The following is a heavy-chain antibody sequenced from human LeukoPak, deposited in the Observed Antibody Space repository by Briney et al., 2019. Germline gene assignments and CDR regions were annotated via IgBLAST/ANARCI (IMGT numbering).Heavy chain of an antibody. CDR2: INPSGGST. CDR3: ARDRYYDFWSGYPPPTYFDY. J-gene: IGHJ4*02. Sequence: RASVKVSCKASGYTFTSYYMHWVRQAPGQGLKWMGIINPSGGSTSYAQKFQGRVTMTRDMSTSTVYMELSSLRSEDTAVYYCARDRYYDFWSGYPPPTYFDYWGQGTLVTVSS. D-gene: IGHD3-3*01. V-gene: IGHV1-46*01. CDR1: GYTFTSYY.